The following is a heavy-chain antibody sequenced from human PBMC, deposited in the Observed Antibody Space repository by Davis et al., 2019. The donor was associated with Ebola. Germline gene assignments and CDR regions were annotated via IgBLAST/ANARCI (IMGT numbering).Heavy chain of an antibody. Sequence: SVKVSCKASGGTFSSYTISWVRQAPGQGLEWMGRIIPILGIANYAQKFQGRVTITADKSTSTAYMELNSLRSEDTAVYYCARDLGDCSGGSCYSGYYYYYGMDVWGQGTTVTVSS. J-gene: IGHJ6*02. CDR1: GGTFSSYT. CDR3: ARDLGDCSGGSCYSGYYYYYGMDV. D-gene: IGHD2-15*01. V-gene: IGHV1-69*04. CDR2: IIPILGIA.